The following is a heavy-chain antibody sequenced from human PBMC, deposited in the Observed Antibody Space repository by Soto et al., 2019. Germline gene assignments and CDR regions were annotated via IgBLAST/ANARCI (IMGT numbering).Heavy chain of an antibody. J-gene: IGHJ4*02. CDR3: ARSYSSGWYPFDY. Sequence: QVQFVQSGADGKKPGASVKVSCKASGYTFTSYAVHWVRQAPGQRLEWMGWINVGNGDTKYSQQFQGRVTITRDTSASTAYMELSSLRSEDTAVYYCARSYSSGWYPFDYWGQGTLVTVSS. D-gene: IGHD6-19*01. CDR1: GYTFTSYA. CDR2: INVGNGDT. V-gene: IGHV1-3*01.